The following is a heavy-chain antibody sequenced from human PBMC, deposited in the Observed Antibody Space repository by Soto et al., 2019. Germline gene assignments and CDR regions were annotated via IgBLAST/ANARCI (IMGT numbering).Heavy chain of an antibody. D-gene: IGHD4-17*01. J-gene: IGHJ4*02. V-gene: IGHV1-2*04. CDR1: GYTFTGYY. CDR3: ARDLFYGASPFDY. CDR2: INPNSGGT. Sequence: ASVKVSCKASGYTFTGYYMHWVRQAPGQGLEWMGWINPNSGGTNYAQKFQGWVTMTRDTSISTAYMELSRLSSDDTAVYYCARDLFYGASPFDYWGQGTLVTVSS.